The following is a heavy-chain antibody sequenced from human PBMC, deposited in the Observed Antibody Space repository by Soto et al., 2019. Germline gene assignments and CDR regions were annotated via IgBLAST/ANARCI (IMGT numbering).Heavy chain of an antibody. CDR3: ARDARGYSPPNY. CDR1: GGSISSYY. D-gene: IGHD5-18*01. J-gene: IGHJ4*02. V-gene: IGHV4-59*01. Sequence: SETLSLTCTVSGGSISSYYWSWIRQPPGKGLEWIGYIYYSGSTNYNPSLKSRVTISVDTSKNQFSLKLNSVTAADTAVYYCARDARGYSPPNYWGQGTLVTVSS. CDR2: IYYSGST.